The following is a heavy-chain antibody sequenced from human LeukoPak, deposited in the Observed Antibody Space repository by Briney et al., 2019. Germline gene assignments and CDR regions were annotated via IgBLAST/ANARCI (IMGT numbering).Heavy chain of an antibody. CDR1: GFTFSSYS. CDR3: ARGPYGDYYYGMDV. Sequence: GGSLRLSCAASGFTFSSYSMNWVRQAPGKGLEWVSSISSSSSYIYYADSVKGRFTISRDNAKNSLYLQMNSLRAEGTAVYYCARGPYGDYYYGMDVWGQGTTVTVSS. V-gene: IGHV3-21*01. CDR2: ISSSSSYI. J-gene: IGHJ6*02. D-gene: IGHD4-17*01.